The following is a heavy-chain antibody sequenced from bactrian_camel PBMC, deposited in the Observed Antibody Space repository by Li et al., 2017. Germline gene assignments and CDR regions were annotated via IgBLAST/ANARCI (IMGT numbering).Heavy chain of an antibody. Sequence: HVQLVESGGGLVQPGGSLRLSCAASGFPFSTYGMTWVRQAPGKGLEWVASISMYGSNTFYADSVKGRFTISEDAAENTLYLQLNSLKTEDTAMYYCTARRLHRHSFCYDLSRRDDNDWGQGTQVTV. D-gene: IGHD3*01. CDR2: ISMYGSNT. CDR3: TARRLHRHSFCYDLSRRDDND. CDR1: GFPFSTYG. V-gene: IGHV3S6*01. J-gene: IGHJ4*01.